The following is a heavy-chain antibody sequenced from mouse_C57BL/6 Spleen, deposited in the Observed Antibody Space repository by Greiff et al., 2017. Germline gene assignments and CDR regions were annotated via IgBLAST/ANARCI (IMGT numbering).Heavy chain of an antibody. V-gene: IGHV1-39*01. CDR1: GYSFTDYN. D-gene: IGHD1-1*01. CDR3: ARRKREPTVVEAMDY. J-gene: IGHJ4*01. Sequence: VQLQQSGPELVKPGASVKISCKASGYSFTDYNMNWVKQSNGKSLEWIGVIKPNYGTTSYNQKFKGKATLTVDQSSSTAYMQLNSLTSEDSAVYYCARRKREPTVVEAMDYWGQGTSVTVSS. CDR2: IKPNYGTT.